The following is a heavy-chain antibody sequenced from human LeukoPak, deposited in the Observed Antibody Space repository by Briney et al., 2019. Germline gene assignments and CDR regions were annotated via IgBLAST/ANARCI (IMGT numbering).Heavy chain of an antibody. D-gene: IGHD2-2*01. CDR1: GYTFTSYG. V-gene: IGHV1-18*01. CDR3: ARDPDPLGYCSSTSCHNWFDP. J-gene: IGHJ5*02. CDR2: ISAYNGNT. Sequence: EASVKVSCKASGYTFTSYGISWVRQAPGQGLEWMGWISAYNGNTNYAQKLQGRVTMTTDTSTSTAYMELRSLRSDDTAVYYCARDPDPLGYCSSTSCHNWFDPRGQGTLVTVSS.